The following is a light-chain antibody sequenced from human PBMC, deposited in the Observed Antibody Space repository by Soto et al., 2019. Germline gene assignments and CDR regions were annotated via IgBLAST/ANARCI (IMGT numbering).Light chain of an antibody. V-gene: IGLV2-14*01. J-gene: IGLJ1*01. CDR2: EVS. CDR3: FSYTSSGTYV. Sequence: QSVLTQPASVSGSPGQSITIPCTGTSSDVGNYKYVSWYQQHPGKAPKLMIYEVSNRPPGVSNRFSGSKSGNTASLTISGLQAEDETDYYCFSYTSSGTYVFGTGTKVTVL. CDR1: SSDVGNYKY.